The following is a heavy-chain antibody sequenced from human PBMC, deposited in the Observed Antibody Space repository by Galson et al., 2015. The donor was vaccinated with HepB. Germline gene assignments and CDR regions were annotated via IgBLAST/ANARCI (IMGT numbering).Heavy chain of an antibody. CDR1: GFTFSSYW. CDR2: INSDGSST. D-gene: IGHD3-10*01. Sequence: SLRLSCAASGFTFSSYWMHWVRQAPGKGLVWVSRINSDGSSTSYADSVKGRFTISRDNAKNTLYLQMNSLRAEDTAVYYCARGHGSGSYYSYGMDVWGQGTTVTVSS. CDR3: ARGHGSGSYYSYGMDV. J-gene: IGHJ6*02. V-gene: IGHV3-74*01.